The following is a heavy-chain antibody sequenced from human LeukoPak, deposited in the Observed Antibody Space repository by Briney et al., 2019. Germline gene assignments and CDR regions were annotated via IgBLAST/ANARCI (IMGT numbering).Heavy chain of an antibody. J-gene: IGHJ4*02. CDR3: AREHSSSWRPFDY. CDR1: GYSISSGYY. Sequence: SETLSLTCAVSGYSISSGYYWGWIRQPPGKALEWIGSIYHSGSNYYNPSLKSRVTISVDTSKNQFSLKLSSVTAADTAVYYCAREHSSSWRPFDYWGQGTLVTVSS. CDR2: IYHSGSN. D-gene: IGHD6-13*01. V-gene: IGHV4-38-2*02.